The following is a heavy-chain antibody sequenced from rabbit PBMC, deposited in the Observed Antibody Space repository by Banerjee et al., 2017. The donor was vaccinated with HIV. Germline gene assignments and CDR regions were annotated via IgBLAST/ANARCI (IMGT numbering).Heavy chain of an antibody. CDR2: IYAASSGIT. D-gene: IGHD1-1*01. CDR1: GFDFNSDYY. Sequence: QSLEESGGDLVKPGASLTLTCTASGFDFNSDYYMCWVRQAPGKGLEWIACIYAASSGITYYASWAKGRFTISKTSSTTVTLQMTSLTAADTATYFCLRWASSGNYYDFWGPGTLVTVS. J-gene: IGHJ6*01. V-gene: IGHV1S40*01. CDR3: LRWASSGNYYDF.